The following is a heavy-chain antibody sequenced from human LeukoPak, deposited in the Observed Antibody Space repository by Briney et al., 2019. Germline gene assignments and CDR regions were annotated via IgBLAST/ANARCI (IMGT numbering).Heavy chain of an antibody. Sequence: GRSLRLSCAASGFTFSSYAMHWVRQAPGKGLEWVAVISYDGSNKYYADSVKGRFTISRDNSKNTLYLQMNSLGAEDTAVYYCARARDYCSSTSCLYLAFDYWGQGTLVTVSS. V-gene: IGHV3-30-3*01. J-gene: IGHJ4*02. CDR1: GFTFSSYA. D-gene: IGHD2-2*01. CDR3: ARARDYCSSTSCLYLAFDY. CDR2: ISYDGSNK.